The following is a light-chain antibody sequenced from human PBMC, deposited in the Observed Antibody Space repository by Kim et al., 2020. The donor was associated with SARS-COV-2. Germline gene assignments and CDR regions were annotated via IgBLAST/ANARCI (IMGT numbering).Light chain of an antibody. Sequence: ALGQTVRITCQGDSLRRYYASWYQQKPGQAPVFVIYGKNNRHSGIPDRFSGSSSGNTASMTITGAQAEDEADYYCNSRDSSGNSYVFGTGTKVTVL. CDR2: GKN. J-gene: IGLJ1*01. CDR1: SLRRYY. V-gene: IGLV3-19*01. CDR3: NSRDSSGNSYV.